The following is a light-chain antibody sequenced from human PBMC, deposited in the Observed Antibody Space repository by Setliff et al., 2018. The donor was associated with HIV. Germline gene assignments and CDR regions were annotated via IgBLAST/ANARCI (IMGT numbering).Light chain of an antibody. CDR3: CSYVGSYSYI. Sequence: QSVLAQPRSVSGSPGQTITLSCTGSTSDVGNYNYVSWYQQYPGKAPKLIIFDVRRRPSGVPDRFSGSKSQNTASLTISGLQPEDEADYYCCSYVGSYSYIFGTGTKVTVL. V-gene: IGLV2-11*01. CDR1: TSDVGNYNY. J-gene: IGLJ1*01. CDR2: DVR.